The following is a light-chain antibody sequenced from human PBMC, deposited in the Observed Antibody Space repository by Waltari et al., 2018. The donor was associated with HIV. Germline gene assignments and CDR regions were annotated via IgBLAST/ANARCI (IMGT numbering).Light chain of an antibody. CDR1: QSVRYN. V-gene: IGKV3-15*01. CDR2: GAS. Sequence: EIVMTQSPATLSVSLGDRATLSCRASQSVRYNLAWYQQKPGQPPRLLIYGASTRATGIPARFSASGSGTEFTLTISRLQSEDFAVYYCQQYKYWPPWTFGQGTKVDIK. J-gene: IGKJ1*01. CDR3: QQYKYWPPWT.